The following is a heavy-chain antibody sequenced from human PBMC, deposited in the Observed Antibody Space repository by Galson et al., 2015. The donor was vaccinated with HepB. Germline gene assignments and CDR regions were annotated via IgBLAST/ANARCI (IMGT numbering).Heavy chain of an antibody. Sequence: SLRLSCAASGFTFDDYAMHWVRQPPGKGLEWVSLISWNGGGTYYADSVKGRFTMSGDNSKNSLFLQMNSLRPDDTALYYCVKDTSGRSTYYYAMDVWGQGTTVTVSS. J-gene: IGHJ6*02. CDR3: VKDTSGRSTYYYAMDV. CDR2: ISWNGGGT. D-gene: IGHD5-12*01. V-gene: IGHV3-43D*04. CDR1: GFTFDDYA.